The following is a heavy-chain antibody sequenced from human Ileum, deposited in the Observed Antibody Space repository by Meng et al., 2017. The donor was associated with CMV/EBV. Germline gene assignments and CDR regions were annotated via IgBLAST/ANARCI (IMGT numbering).Heavy chain of an antibody. D-gene: IGHD6-13*01. Sequence: SLKISCAASGFTFDDYAMHWVRQAPGKGLEWVSGINWNSGSLGYADSVKGRFTISRDNTKNSLYLQMNSLRIEDTAFYYCAKEQKSNSAPGTKFPYYFAYWGQGTLVTVSS. CDR3: AKEQKSNSAPGTKFPYYFAY. V-gene: IGHV3-9*01. CDR2: INWNSGSL. CDR1: GFTFDDYA. J-gene: IGHJ4*02.